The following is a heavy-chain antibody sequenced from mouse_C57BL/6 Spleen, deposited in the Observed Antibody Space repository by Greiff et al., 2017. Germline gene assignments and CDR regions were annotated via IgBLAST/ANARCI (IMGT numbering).Heavy chain of an antibody. Sequence: EVQLQESGPELVKPGASVKISCKASGYSFTDYNMNWVKQSNGKSLEWIGVINPNYGTTSYNQKFKGKATLTVDQSSSTAYMQLNSLTSEYSAVYYCARESNWDPTYYFDYWGQGTTLTVSS. CDR2: INPNYGTT. D-gene: IGHD4-1*02. J-gene: IGHJ2*01. CDR3: ARESNWDPTYYFDY. V-gene: IGHV1-39*01. CDR1: GYSFTDYN.